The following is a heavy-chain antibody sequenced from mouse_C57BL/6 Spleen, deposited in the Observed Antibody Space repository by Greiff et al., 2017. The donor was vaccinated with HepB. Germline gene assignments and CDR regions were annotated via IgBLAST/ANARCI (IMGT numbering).Heavy chain of an antibody. J-gene: IGHJ4*01. D-gene: IGHD1-1*01. CDR1: GYAFTNYL. CDR2: INPGSGGT. Sequence: VQLQQSGAELVRPGTSVKVSCKASGYAFTNYLIEWVKQRPGQGLEWIGVINPGSGGTNYNEKFKGKATLTADKSSSTAYMQLSSLTSEDSAVYCCARLRSRAMDYWGQGTSVTVSS. CDR3: ARLRSRAMDY. V-gene: IGHV1-54*01.